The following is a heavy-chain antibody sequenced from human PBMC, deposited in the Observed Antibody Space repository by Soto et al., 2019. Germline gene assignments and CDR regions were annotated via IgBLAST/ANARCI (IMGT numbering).Heavy chain of an antibody. CDR2: IIPTFGTT. D-gene: IGHD4-4*01. CDR3: AGASDSTWYNWLDP. J-gene: IGHJ5*02. CDR1: GGNFSSNG. Sequence: SVKVSCKAPGGNFSSNGIRWVRQAPGQGLEFMGGIIPTFGTTNYAHKSRGRVTITADESTGTAYMELSSLRSDDTAVYFCAGASDSTWYNWLDPWGPGTLVTVSS. V-gene: IGHV1-69*13.